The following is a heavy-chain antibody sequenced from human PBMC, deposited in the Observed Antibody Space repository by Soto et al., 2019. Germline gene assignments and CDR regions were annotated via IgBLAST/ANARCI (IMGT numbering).Heavy chain of an antibody. V-gene: IGHV1-3*01. CDR2: INAGNGNT. D-gene: IGHD6-19*01. CDR1: GYTFTRYA. Sequence: ASVKVSCKASGYTFTRYAMHWVRQAPGQRLEWMGWINAGNGNTKYSQKFQGRVTITRDTSASTAYMELSSLRSEDTAVYYCARDGAVADNSNFDYWGQGILVTGSS. J-gene: IGHJ4*02. CDR3: ARDGAVADNSNFDY.